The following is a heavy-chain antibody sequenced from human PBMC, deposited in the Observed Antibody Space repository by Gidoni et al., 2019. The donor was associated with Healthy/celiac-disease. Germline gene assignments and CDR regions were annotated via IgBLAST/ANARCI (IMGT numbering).Heavy chain of an antibody. CDR1: GFTFSSYA. Sequence: QVQLVESGGGVVKPGRSLRLSCAASGFTFSSYAMHWVRQAPGKGLEWVAVISYDGSNKYYADSVKGRFTISRDNSKNTLYLQMNSLRAEDTAVYYCARAEYSSSSGASFDIWGQGTMVTVSS. V-gene: IGHV3-30-3*01. CDR3: ARAEYSSSSGASFDI. D-gene: IGHD6-13*01. CDR2: ISYDGSNK. J-gene: IGHJ3*02.